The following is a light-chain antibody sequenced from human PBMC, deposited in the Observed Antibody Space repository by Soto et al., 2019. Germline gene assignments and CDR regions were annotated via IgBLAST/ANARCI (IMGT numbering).Light chain of an antibody. V-gene: IGKV1-9*01. CDR3: QHFNNYPLT. J-gene: IGKJ4*01. Sequence: DLQLTQSPSFLSASVGDRVTITCRASQGISSYLAWYQQKPGKAPKLLIYEASTLQSGVPSRLSGSGSGTEFTLTISRLQPEDFATYYCQHFNNYPLTFGGGTKVEIK. CDR1: QGISSY. CDR2: EAS.